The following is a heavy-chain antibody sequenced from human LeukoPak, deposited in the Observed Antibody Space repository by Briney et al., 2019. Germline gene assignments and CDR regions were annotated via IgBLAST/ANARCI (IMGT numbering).Heavy chain of an antibody. J-gene: IGHJ4*02. D-gene: IGHD6-6*01. V-gene: IGHV4-34*01. CDR1: GGSFSGYY. CDR3: ARLPTPYSSSFFDY. CDR2: INHSGST. Sequence: SETLSLTCAVYGGSFSGYYWSWIRQPPGKGLEWIGEINHSGSTNYNPSLKSRVTISVDTSKNQFSLKLSSVTAADTAVYYCARLPTPYSSSFFDYWGQGTLVTVSS.